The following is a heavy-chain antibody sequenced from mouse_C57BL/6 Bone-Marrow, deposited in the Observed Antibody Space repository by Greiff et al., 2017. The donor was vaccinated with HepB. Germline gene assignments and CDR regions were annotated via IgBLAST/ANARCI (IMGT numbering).Heavy chain of an antibody. CDR3: ARGDYYGSSGDWYFDV. D-gene: IGHD1-1*01. J-gene: IGHJ1*03. CDR1: GYTFTSYG. Sequence: VQGVESGAELARPGASVKLSCKASGYTFTSYGISWVKQRTGQGLEWIGEIYPRSGNTYYNEKFKGKATLTADKSSSTAYMELRSLTSEDSAVYFCARGDYYGSSGDWYFDVWGTGTTVTVSS. V-gene: IGHV1-81*01. CDR2: IYPRSGNT.